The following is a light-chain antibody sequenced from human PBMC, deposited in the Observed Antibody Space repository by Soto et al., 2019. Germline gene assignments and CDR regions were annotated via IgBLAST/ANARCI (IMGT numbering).Light chain of an antibody. V-gene: IGKV4-1*01. CDR1: QSVLYSSNNKNY. Sequence: DIVMTQSPDSLAVSLGERATINCKSSQSVLYSSNNKNYLAWYQQKPGQTPNLLIYWASTRESGVPDRFSGSGSATDFTLSVSSVQAEDVAVYYCQQYYSTRRTFGQGTRLEIK. CDR3: QQYYSTRRT. CDR2: WAS. J-gene: IGKJ2*02.